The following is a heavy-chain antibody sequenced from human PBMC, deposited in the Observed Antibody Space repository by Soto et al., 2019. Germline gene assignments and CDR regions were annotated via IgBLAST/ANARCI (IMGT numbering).Heavy chain of an antibody. CDR1: GGSVSSGSYY. J-gene: IGHJ6*02. CDR3: ARDPYCTNGVCYTNGMDV. D-gene: IGHD2-8*01. CDR2: IYYSGST. V-gene: IGHV4-61*01. Sequence: QVQLQESGPGLVKPSETLSLTCTVSGGSVSSGSYYWSWIRQPPGKGLEWIGYIYYSGSTNYNPSLKSRVTLSVDTSKNQFSLKLSSVTAADTAVYYCARDPYCTNGVCYTNGMDVWGQGTTVTVSS.